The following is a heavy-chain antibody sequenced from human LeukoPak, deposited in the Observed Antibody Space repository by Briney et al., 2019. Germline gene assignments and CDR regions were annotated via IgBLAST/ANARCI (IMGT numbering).Heavy chain of an antibody. D-gene: IGHD3-3*01. J-gene: IGHJ5*02. CDR3: ARGPPADYDFWSGYLSNWFDP. CDR1: GYTFTGYY. Sequence: ASVKVSCKASGYTFTGYYMHWVRQAPGQGLEWVGRINPNSGGTNYAQKFQGRVTMTRDTSISTAYMELSRLRSDDTAVYYCARGPPADYDFWSGYLSNWFDPWGQGTLVTVSS. CDR2: INPNSGGT. V-gene: IGHV1-2*06.